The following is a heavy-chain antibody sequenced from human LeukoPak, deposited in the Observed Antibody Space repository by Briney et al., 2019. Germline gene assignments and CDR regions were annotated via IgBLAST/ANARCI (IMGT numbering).Heavy chain of an antibody. CDR3: ANSGYVKGYYFDY. CDR2: IYYSGST. Sequence: SETPSLTCTVSGGSISSSSYYWGWIRQPPGKGLEWIGSIYYSGSTYYNPSLKSRVTISLDTSKNQFSLKLSSVTAADTAVYYCANSGYVKGYYFDYWGQGTLVTVSS. CDR1: GGSISSSSYY. V-gene: IGHV4-39*05. D-gene: IGHD5-18*01. J-gene: IGHJ4*02.